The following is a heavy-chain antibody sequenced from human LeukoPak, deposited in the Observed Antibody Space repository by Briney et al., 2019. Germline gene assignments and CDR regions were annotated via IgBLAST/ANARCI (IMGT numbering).Heavy chain of an antibody. CDR1: GFTFSSYA. CDR2: IRSKANSYAT. V-gene: IGHV3-73*01. J-gene: IGHJ4*02. Sequence: GGSLRLSCAASGFTFSSYAMSWVRQASGKGLEWVGRIRSKANSYATAYAASVKGRFTISRDDSKNTAYLQMNSLKTEDTAVYYCTRRGYCTNGVCYQDYWGQGTLVTVSS. D-gene: IGHD2-8*01. CDR3: TRRGYCTNGVCYQDY.